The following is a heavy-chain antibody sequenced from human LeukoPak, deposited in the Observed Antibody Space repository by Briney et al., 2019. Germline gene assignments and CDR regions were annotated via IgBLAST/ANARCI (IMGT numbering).Heavy chain of an antibody. CDR1: GFTVSSNY. Sequence: GGSLRLSCAASGFTVSSNYMSWVRQAPGKGLEWASVIYSGGSTYYADSVKGRFTISRDNSKNTLYLQMNSLRAEDTAVYYCARDFSGSYDYWGQGTLVTVSS. J-gene: IGHJ4*02. CDR2: IYSGGST. D-gene: IGHD1-26*01. CDR3: ARDFSGSYDY. V-gene: IGHV3-53*01.